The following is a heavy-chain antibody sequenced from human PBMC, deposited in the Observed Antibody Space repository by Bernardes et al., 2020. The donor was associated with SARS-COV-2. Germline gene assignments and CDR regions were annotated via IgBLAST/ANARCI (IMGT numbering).Heavy chain of an antibody. CDR1: GFTFSNYG. D-gene: IGHD4-17*01. Sequence: GGSLRLSCAVSGFTFSNYGFHWVRQAPGGGLDWVAMIWYDGSRKYYADSVKGRFTISRDNSNNMVYLQMNGLTVDDTALYYCARSGYHDSRDYRIDYWGQGTLVTVSS. CDR2: IWYDGSRK. V-gene: IGHV3-33*01. CDR3: ARSGYHDSRDYRIDY. J-gene: IGHJ4*02.